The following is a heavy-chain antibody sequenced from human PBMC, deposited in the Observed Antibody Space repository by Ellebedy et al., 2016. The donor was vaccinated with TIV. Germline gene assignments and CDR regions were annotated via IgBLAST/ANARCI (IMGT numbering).Heavy chain of an antibody. CDR2: ISGSGGST. CDR3: ARGVKEYSSSFGDY. J-gene: IGHJ4*02. Sequence: GGSLRLXXAASGFTFSSYAMSWVRQAPGRGLEWVSAISGSGGSTYYADSVKGRFTISRDNSKNTLYLQMNSLRVEDTAVYYCARGVKEYSSSFGDYWGQGTLVTVSS. D-gene: IGHD6-6*01. CDR1: GFTFSSYA. V-gene: IGHV3-23*01.